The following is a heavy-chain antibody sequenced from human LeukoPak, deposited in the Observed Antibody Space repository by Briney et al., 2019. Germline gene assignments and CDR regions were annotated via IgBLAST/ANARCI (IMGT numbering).Heavy chain of an antibody. CDR3: ARHRQSIVVVTARYWFDP. CDR1: GGSFSGYY. V-gene: IGHV4-34*01. D-gene: IGHD2-21*02. Sequence: SETLSLTCAVYGGSFSGYYWSWIRQPPGKGLEWIGEINHSGSTNYNPPLKSRVTISVDTSKNQFSLKLSSVTAADTAVYYCARHRQSIVVVTARYWFDPWGQGTLVTVSS. CDR2: INHSGST. J-gene: IGHJ5*02.